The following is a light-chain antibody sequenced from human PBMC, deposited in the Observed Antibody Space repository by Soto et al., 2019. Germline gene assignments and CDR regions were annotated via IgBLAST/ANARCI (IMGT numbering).Light chain of an antibody. CDR3: QSYDSSLRVV. CDR2: GNS. J-gene: IGLJ2*01. CDR1: SPNIGAGYD. V-gene: IGLV1-40*01. Sequence: QSVLTQPPSVSGAPGQRVSISCTGSSPNIGAGYDVHWYQQLPGTAPKLLIYGNSNRPSGVPDRFYGSKSGTSASLAITGLQAEDEADYYCQSYDSSLRVVFGGGTKLTVL.